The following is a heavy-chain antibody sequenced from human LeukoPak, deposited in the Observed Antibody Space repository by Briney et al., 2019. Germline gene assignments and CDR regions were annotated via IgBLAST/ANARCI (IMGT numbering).Heavy chain of an antibody. Sequence: GGSLRLSCAASGFSVSTNYMSWVRQAPGKGLEWVSVIYSGGTTYYADSVKGRFTISRDNSKNTLYLQMNNLRAEDTAVYYCAKEKAIVVVTGAPDDAFDIWGQGTMVTVSS. J-gene: IGHJ3*02. CDR2: IYSGGTT. CDR3: AKEKAIVVVTGAPDDAFDI. D-gene: IGHD2-21*02. CDR1: GFSVSTNY. V-gene: IGHV3-53*01.